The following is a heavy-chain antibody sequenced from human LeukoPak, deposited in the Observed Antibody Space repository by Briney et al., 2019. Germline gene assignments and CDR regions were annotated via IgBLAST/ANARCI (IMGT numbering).Heavy chain of an antibody. CDR2: IKYDGSEI. J-gene: IGHJ4*02. Sequence: GESLRLSCVASGFTFKDYWMNWLRRAPEKGLEWVANIKYDGSEIYHADSVKGRFTISRDNAQNSLSLQMNNLRAEDTAVYYCARDVSRLFDYWGQGTLVTVSS. CDR3: ARDVSRLFDY. D-gene: IGHD3-22*01. V-gene: IGHV3-7*01. CDR1: GFTFKDYW.